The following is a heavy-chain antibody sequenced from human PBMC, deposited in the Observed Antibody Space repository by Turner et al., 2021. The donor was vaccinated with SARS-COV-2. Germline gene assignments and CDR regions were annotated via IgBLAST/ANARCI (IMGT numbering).Heavy chain of an antibody. J-gene: IGHJ4*02. V-gene: IGHV1-8*02. CDR1: GYTFTGYY. CDR2: MNPNSGNT. Sequence: QVQLVQSGAEVKKPGASVKVSCKASGYTFTGYYMYWVRQAPGQGLEWMGWMNPNSGNTGYAQKFQGRVTMTRNTSISTAYMELSSLRSEDTAVYYCARTFTAMVRVDYWGQGTLVTVSS. D-gene: IGHD5-18*01. CDR3: ARTFTAMVRVDY.